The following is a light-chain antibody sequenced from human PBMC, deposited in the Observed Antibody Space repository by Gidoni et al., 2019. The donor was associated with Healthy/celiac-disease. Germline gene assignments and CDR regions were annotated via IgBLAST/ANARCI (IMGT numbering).Light chain of an antibody. J-gene: IGLJ2*01. CDR1: SSNIGHNA. CDR3: AAWDDSLNGVV. Sequence: QSVLPQPPSVSEAPRQRVTISCSGSSSNIGHNAVNWYQQLPGKAPKLLIYYDDLLPSGVSDRFSGSKSGTSASLAISGLQSEDEADYYCAAWDDSLNGVVFGGGTKLTVL. CDR2: YDD. V-gene: IGLV1-36*01.